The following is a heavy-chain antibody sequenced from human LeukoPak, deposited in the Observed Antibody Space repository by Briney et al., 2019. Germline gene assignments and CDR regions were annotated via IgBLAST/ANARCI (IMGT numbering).Heavy chain of an antibody. V-gene: IGHV3-30*18. CDR1: GFTFSSYG. CDR2: ISYDGSNK. J-gene: IGHJ4*02. CDR3: AKDRSLRGYSGYDFFY. Sequence: PGGSLRLSCAASGFTFSSYGMHWVRQAPGKGLEWVAVISYDGSNKYYADSVKGRFTISRDNSKNTLYLQMNSLRAEDTAVYYCAKDRSLRGYSGYDFFYWGQGTLGTVSS. D-gene: IGHD5-12*01.